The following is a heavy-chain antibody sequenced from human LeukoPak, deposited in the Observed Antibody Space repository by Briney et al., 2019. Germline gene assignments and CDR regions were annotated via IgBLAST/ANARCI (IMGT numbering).Heavy chain of an antibody. Sequence: SQTLSLTCALSGDSFSTNSAGWNWIRQSPSRGLEWLGRTYYNSNWYKDYAASVESRITINPDTSKNQFSLQLNSVTPEDTAVCYCARGWLQSGFHYWGQGSLVTVSS. J-gene: IGHJ4*02. CDR2: TYYNSNWYK. V-gene: IGHV6-1*01. CDR3: ARGWLQSGFHY. D-gene: IGHD5-24*01. CDR1: GDSFSTNSAG.